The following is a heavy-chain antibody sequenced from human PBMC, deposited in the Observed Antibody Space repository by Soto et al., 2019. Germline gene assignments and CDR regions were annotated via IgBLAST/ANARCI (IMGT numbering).Heavy chain of an antibody. CDR1: GGSISSYY. Sequence: SETLSLTCTVSGGSISSYYWSWIRQPPGKGLEWIGYIYYSGSTNYNPSLKSRVTISVDTSKNQFSLKLSSVTAADTAVYYCAREGFGQTDDYYYGMDVWGQGTTVTVSS. CDR2: IYYSGST. D-gene: IGHD3-3*01. J-gene: IGHJ6*02. CDR3: AREGFGQTDDYYYGMDV. V-gene: IGHV4-59*01.